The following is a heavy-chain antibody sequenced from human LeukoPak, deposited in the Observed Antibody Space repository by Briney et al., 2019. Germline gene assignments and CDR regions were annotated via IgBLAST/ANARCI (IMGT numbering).Heavy chain of an antibody. J-gene: IGHJ4*02. D-gene: IGHD4-23*01. V-gene: IGHV1-46*01. CDR1: GYTFTSYY. CDR3: ARDRDGVDGGRPYYFDY. CDR2: INPSGGST. Sequence: EASVKVSCKASGYTFTSYYMHWVRQAPGQGLEWMGIINPSGGSTSYAQKFQGRVTMTRDTSTSTVYMELSSLRSEDTAVYYCARDRDGVDGGRPYYFDYWGQGTLVTVSS.